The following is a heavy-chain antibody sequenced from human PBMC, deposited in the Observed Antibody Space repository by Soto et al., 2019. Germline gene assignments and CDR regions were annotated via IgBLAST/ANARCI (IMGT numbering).Heavy chain of an antibody. CDR1: GGSFSGYY. Sequence: PSETLSLTCAVYGGSFSGYYWSWIRQPPGKGLEWIGEINHSGSTNYNPSLKSRVTISVDTSKNQFSLKLSSVTAADTAVYYCARGSFWDYDYVWGATRAYFDYWGQGTLVTVSS. CDR3: ARGSFWDYDYVWGATRAYFDY. CDR2: INHSGST. J-gene: IGHJ4*02. V-gene: IGHV4-34*01. D-gene: IGHD3-16*01.